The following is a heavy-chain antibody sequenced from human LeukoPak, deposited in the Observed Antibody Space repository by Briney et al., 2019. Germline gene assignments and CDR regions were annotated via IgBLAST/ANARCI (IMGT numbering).Heavy chain of an antibody. D-gene: IGHD3-22*01. J-gene: IGHJ4*02. CDR1: GGTFSSYA. CDR2: IIPILGIA. CDR3: AKHRDNGDSSGYYDFEF. Sequence: SVKVSCKASGGTFSSYAISWVRQAPGQGLEWMGRIIPILGIANYAQKFQGRVTITADKSTSTAYMELSSLRSEDTAVYYCAKHRDNGDSSGYYDFEFWGQGTLVTVSS. V-gene: IGHV1-69*04.